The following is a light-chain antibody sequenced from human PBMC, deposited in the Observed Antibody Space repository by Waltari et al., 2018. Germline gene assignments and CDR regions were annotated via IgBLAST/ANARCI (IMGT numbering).Light chain of an antibody. Sequence: DIVMTQSPDSLAVSLGERATINCKSSQRVLHSSSSSNYLGGYQQKPGQPPKLLIYWASTRVSAVPDRFSGSGSGTDFTPTISSLQAEVVAVYYCQQYHIPPFTFGPGTKVDI. J-gene: IGKJ3*01. V-gene: IGKV4-1*01. CDR2: WAS. CDR3: QQYHIPPFT. CDR1: QRVLHSSSSSNY.